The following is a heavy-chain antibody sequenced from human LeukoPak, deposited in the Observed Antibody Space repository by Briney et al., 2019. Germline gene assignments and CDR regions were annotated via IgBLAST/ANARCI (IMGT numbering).Heavy chain of an antibody. CDR1: GGTFSSYA. V-gene: IGHV1-69*05. CDR2: IIPIFGTA. CDR3: ARYYCSDGSCYPYDAFDI. D-gene: IGHD2-15*01. Sequence: SVKVSCKASGGTFSSYAISWVRQAPGQGLEWMGRIIPIFGTANYAQKFQGRVTITMDESTSTAYMELSSLRSEDTAVYYCARYYCSDGSCYPYDAFDIWGQGTMVTVSS. J-gene: IGHJ3*02.